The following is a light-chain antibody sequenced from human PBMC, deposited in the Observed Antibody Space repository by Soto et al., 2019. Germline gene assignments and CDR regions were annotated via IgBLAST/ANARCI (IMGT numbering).Light chain of an antibody. J-gene: IGKJ5*01. Sequence: DIQLTQSPSFLSASVGDRVTITCRASQDINTYLAWYQVKSGKAPKLLVYAASTLQSGVPSRFSGSGSDTGFALTISGLQPEDFATYYCQQFKSYPVTFGQGTRLDIK. V-gene: IGKV1-9*01. CDR1: QDINTY. CDR3: QQFKSYPVT. CDR2: AAS.